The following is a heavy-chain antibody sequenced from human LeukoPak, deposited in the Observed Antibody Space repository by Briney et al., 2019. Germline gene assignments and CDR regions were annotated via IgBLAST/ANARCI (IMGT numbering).Heavy chain of an antibody. Sequence: GGSLRLSCSASGFTFSNYAMNWVRQAPGKGLEWVSAIGGSGGSSYYADSVKGRVTISRDNSKNTLYLQMNSLRAEDTAVYYCARKAGYYYGSGDYWGQGTLVTVSS. CDR3: ARKAGYYYGSGDY. CDR1: GFTFSNYA. D-gene: IGHD3-10*01. CDR2: IGGSGGSS. J-gene: IGHJ4*02. V-gene: IGHV3-23*01.